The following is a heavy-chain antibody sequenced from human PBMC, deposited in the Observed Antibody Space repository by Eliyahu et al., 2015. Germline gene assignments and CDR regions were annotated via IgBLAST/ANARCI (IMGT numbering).Heavy chain of an antibody. D-gene: IGHD6-13*01. CDR1: GDSISSTAYX. CDR2: IFYNGIT. Sequence: QLQLQESGPGLVKPSETLSLTXXVXGDSISSTAYXXGWIRQTPGKGXEWIAAIFYNGITYHNPSLKSRVTISVDTSKNQFSLKVTSVTTADTAFYYCARHNPPYTSSWPIDCWGQGTLVTVSS. CDR3: ARHNPPYTSSWPIDC. J-gene: IGHJ4*02. V-gene: IGHV4-39*01.